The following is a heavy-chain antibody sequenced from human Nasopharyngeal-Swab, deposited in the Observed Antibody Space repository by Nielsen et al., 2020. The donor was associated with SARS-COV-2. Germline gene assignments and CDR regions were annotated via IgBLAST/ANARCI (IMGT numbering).Heavy chain of an antibody. Sequence: VRQAPGKGLEWVSVISGNGGTTYYADSVKGRFTISRDNSQNTLFLQMNSLGAEDTAVYYCAKEGGGGNYLYYYYYGMDVWGQGTTVTVSS. CDR3: AKEGGGGNYLYYYYYGMDV. V-gene: IGHV3-23*01. CDR2: ISGNGGTT. J-gene: IGHJ6*02. D-gene: IGHD1-26*01.